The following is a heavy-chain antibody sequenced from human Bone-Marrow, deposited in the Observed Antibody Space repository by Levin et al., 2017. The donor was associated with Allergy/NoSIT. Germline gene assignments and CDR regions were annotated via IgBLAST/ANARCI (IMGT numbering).Heavy chain of an antibody. CDR3: ARDKEAVVALERYWYFDL. V-gene: IGHV1-46*01. CDR1: GYTFTNYY. Sequence: GESLKISCKTSGYTFTNYYMHWVRQAPGQGLEWMGVIKPSGGSTNYAQKFQDRVTMTRDTSTSTVYMELSSLRSEDTAIYYCARDKEAVVALERYWYFDLWGRGTLVTVSS. J-gene: IGHJ2*01. D-gene: IGHD2-15*01. CDR2: IKPSGGST.